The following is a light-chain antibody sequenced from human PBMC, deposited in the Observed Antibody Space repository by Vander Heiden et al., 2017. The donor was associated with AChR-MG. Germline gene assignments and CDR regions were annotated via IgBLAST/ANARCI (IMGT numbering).Light chain of an antibody. V-gene: IGKV1-39*01. J-gene: IGKJ3*01. CDR1: QSVSSH. Sequence: TQMPKSPSSLSASVGDRVTITCRASQSVSSHLNWYQQKPGKAPKLLIYAASSLQSGVPSRFSGSGSGTDFTLTISSLQPEDFATYFCQQSYNTPFTFGQGTKVDIK. CDR2: AAS. CDR3: QQSYNTPFT.